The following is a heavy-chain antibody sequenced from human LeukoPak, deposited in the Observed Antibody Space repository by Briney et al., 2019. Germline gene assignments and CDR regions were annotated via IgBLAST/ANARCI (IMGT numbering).Heavy chain of an antibody. CDR3: ARPVVAATTPDTFDI. V-gene: IGHV3-11*04. CDR1: GFTFSDYY. D-gene: IGHD2-15*01. Sequence: GGSLRLSCAASGFTFSDYYMSWIRPAPGKGLERVSYISRGGRTIYYADSVKGRFTMSRDNAKNSLYLQMNSLRAEDTAVYYCARPVVAATTPDTFDIWGQGTMVTVSS. J-gene: IGHJ3*02. CDR2: ISRGGRTI.